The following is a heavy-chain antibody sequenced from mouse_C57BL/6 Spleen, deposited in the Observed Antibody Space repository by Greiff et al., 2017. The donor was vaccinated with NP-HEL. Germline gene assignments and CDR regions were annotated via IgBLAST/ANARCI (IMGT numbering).Heavy chain of an antibody. Sequence: EVQLQQSVAELVRPGASVKLSCTASGFNIKNTYMHWVKQRPEQGLEWIGRIDPANGNTKYAPKFQGKATITADTSSNTAYLQLSSLTSEDTAIYYGARWGVLYDYDRGGFDYWGQGTTLTVSS. CDR2: IDPANGNT. D-gene: IGHD2-4*01. CDR3: ARWGVLYDYDRGGFDY. V-gene: IGHV14-3*01. CDR1: GFNIKNTY. J-gene: IGHJ2*01.